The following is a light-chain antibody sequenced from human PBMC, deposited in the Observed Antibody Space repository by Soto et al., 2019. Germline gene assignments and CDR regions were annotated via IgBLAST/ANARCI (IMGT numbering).Light chain of an antibody. CDR1: QSVDSTF. CDR3: QQYMSSVT. Sequence: EIVLTQSPGSLSLSPGERATLSCRASQSVDSTFFAWYQKKPGQAHRLLIYGASKRATGVPDRFSGSGSGTYFTLTISRLEPEDFAVYYCQQYMSSVTFGQGTKVEI. CDR2: GAS. J-gene: IGKJ1*01. V-gene: IGKV3-20*01.